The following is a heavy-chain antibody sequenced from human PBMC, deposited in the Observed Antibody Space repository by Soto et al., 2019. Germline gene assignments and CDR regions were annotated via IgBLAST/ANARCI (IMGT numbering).Heavy chain of an antibody. Sequence: HPGGPLRLSCAASGFTFSSYAMSWVRQAPGKGLEWVSAISGSGGSTYYADSVKGRFTISRDNSKNTLYLQMNSLRAEDTAVYYCARGITIFGVVSNWGQGTLVTVSS. CDR2: ISGSGGST. CDR1: GFTFSSYA. J-gene: IGHJ4*02. D-gene: IGHD3-3*01. CDR3: ARGITIFGVVSN. V-gene: IGHV3-23*01.